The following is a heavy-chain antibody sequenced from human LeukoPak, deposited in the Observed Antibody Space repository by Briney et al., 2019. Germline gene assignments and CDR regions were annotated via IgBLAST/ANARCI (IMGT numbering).Heavy chain of an antibody. Sequence: PSETLSLTCTVSGGSISSYYWSWIRQPPGKGLEWIGYIYYSGSTNYNPSLKSRVTISVDTAKNQFSLKLSSVTAADTAVYYCARDLAYYYDSSGYYPAGDAFDIWGQGTMVAVSS. CDR3: ARDLAYYYDSSGYYPAGDAFDI. CDR1: GGSISSYY. CDR2: IYYSGST. D-gene: IGHD3-22*01. J-gene: IGHJ3*02. V-gene: IGHV4-59*01.